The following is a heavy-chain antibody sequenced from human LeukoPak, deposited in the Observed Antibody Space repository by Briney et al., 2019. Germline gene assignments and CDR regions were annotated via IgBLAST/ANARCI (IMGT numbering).Heavy chain of an antibody. CDR1: GHSISTGYY. CDR2: MSHNRGT. Sequence: SETLSLTCAVSGHSISTGYYWGWIRQPPGKGLEWIGSMSHNRGTYYNPSLKSRVTVSMDTSKNQISLRLTSVTAADTAVYYCASYYASGVSAYNYYGMDVWGKGTTVTVSS. D-gene: IGHD3-10*01. V-gene: IGHV4-38-2*01. CDR3: ASYYASGVSAYNYYGMDV. J-gene: IGHJ6*04.